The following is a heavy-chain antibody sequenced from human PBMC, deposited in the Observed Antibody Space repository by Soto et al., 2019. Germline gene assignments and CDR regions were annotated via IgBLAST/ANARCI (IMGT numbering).Heavy chain of an antibody. CDR2: IKQDGSWR. CDR1: GCIFGNFW. CDR3: ARIVYSKGWIFGY. V-gene: IGHV3-7*01. Sequence: GWLRRAGTASGCIFGNFWMSGVRQAPGKGLEWVANIKQDGSWRYYVDSVKGRFTLSRDNAKNSLHLRMNSLKAEVTAVYSCARIVYSKGWIFGYWGQGTLVTVSS. D-gene: IGHD4-4*01. J-gene: IGHJ4*01.